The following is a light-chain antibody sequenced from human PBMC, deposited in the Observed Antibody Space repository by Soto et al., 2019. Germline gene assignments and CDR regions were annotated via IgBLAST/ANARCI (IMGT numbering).Light chain of an antibody. Sequence: DIVMTQSPLSLPVTPGEPASVSCRSIHSLLHNNGYNYLDWYLQKPGQSPQLLIYLGSNRSSGVPDRFSGSGSGTDFTLKISRVEAEDVGVYYCMQALQTPITFGQGTRLEIK. J-gene: IGKJ5*01. CDR1: HSLLHNNGYNY. CDR3: MQALQTPIT. V-gene: IGKV2-28*01. CDR2: LGS.